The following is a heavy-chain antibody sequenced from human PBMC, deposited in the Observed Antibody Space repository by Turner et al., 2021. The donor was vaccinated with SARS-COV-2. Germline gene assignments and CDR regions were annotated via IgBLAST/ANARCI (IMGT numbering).Heavy chain of an antibody. CDR1: GFTFSSYD. J-gene: IGHJ4*02. D-gene: IGHD3-10*01. CDR2: ISGSGSTI. V-gene: IGHV3-48*03. CDR3: ARDSGDFDY. Sequence: EVQLVESGGVLVQPGGSLRLSCAASGFTFSSYDMNWVRQAPGKGLEWVSYISGSGSTIYYGDSMKGRVAVSRDNAKNSLYLQVNSLRVEDTAVYYCARDSGDFDYWGQGTLVTVSS.